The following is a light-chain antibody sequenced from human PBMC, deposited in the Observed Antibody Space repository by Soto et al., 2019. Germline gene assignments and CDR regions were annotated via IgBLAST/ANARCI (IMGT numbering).Light chain of an antibody. Sequence: DIQMTQSPSTLSAPVGDRVTITCRARQTISRCLSSYQQKPGKVPKLLTYASSTLRSGVPWRFSGSGSGTDFTHTISCLQPEDFATDYCRQSFRAPYTFGQGTKLEI. CDR3: RQSFRAPYT. CDR2: ASS. J-gene: IGKJ2*01. V-gene: IGKV1-39*01. CDR1: QTISRC.